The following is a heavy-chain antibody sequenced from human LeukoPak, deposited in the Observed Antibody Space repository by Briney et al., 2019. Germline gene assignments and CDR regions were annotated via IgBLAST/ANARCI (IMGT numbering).Heavy chain of an antibody. D-gene: IGHD2-21*02. V-gene: IGHV3-23*01. CDR2: ISGSGGST. CDR1: GFTVSSYA. Sequence: TGGSLRLSCAASGFTVSSYAMSWVRQAPGQGLEWVSAISGSGGSTYYADSVKGRFTISRDNSKNTLYLQMNSLRAEDTAVYYCANLCGGDCYGAFDIWGQGTMVTVSS. CDR3: ANLCGGDCYGAFDI. J-gene: IGHJ3*02.